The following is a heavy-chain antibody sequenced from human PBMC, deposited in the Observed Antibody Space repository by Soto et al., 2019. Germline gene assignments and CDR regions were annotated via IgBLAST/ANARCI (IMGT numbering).Heavy chain of an antibody. V-gene: IGHV1-18*01. CDR3: ARGAEYIQY. CDR2: ISPDNGDT. Sequence: QVRPVQSGGEVKKPGASVKVSCKASGYTFSSYGITWVRQAPGQGLEWMGWISPDNGDTNSVQKFQGRVTMTTDTSTNTAYMELRSLRSDDTAVYYCARGAEYIQYWGQGTVVTVSS. CDR1: GYTFSSYG. J-gene: IGHJ1*01.